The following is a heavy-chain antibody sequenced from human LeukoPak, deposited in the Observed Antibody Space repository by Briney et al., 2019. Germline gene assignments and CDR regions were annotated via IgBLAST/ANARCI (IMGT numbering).Heavy chain of an antibody. D-gene: IGHD4-11*01. CDR2: IYYSGST. J-gene: IGHJ6*02. CDR1: GGSISSYY. CDR3: ARDTVTLGGMDV. V-gene: IGHV4-59*01. Sequence: SETLSLTCTVSGGSISSYYWSWIRQPPGKGLEWIGYIYYSGSTNYNPSLKSRVTISVDTSKNQFSLKLSSVTAADTAVYYCARDTVTLGGMDVWGQGTTVTVSS.